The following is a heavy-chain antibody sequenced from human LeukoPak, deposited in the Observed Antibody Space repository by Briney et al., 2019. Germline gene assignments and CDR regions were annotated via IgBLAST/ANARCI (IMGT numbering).Heavy chain of an antibody. D-gene: IGHD3-3*01. CDR3: AREVSGSDYYRAYDY. J-gene: IGHJ4*02. CDR1: GGSISTYY. CDR2: LSSSGTT. V-gene: IGHV4-4*07. Sequence: PSETLSLTCTVSGGSISTYYWSWIRQPAGKGLEWIGRLSSSGTTNYNTSLKSRVTMSVDTSTSQLSLNLTSVTAADTAVYYCAREVSGSDYYRAYDYWGQGTLVTVSS.